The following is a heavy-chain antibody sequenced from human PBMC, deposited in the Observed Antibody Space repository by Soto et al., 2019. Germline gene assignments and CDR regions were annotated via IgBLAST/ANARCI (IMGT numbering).Heavy chain of an antibody. D-gene: IGHD2-8*01. CDR3: ARDRLYGPYCTNGVCPRGMDV. Sequence: SLRLSCAASGFTFSSYAMHWVRQAPGKGLEWVAVISYDGSNKYYADSVKGRFTISRDNSKNTLYLQMNSLRAEDTAVYYCARDRLYGPYCTNGVCPRGMDVWGQGTTVTVSS. J-gene: IGHJ6*02. V-gene: IGHV3-30-3*01. CDR1: GFTFSSYA. CDR2: ISYDGSNK.